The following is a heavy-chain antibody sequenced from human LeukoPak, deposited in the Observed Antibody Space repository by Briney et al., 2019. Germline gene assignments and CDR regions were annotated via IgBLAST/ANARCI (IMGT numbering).Heavy chain of an antibody. J-gene: IGHJ4*02. D-gene: IGHD3-9*01. CDR1: GFTFSSYA. CDR3: AKGRGNYDILTGATPFDY. Sequence: GGSLRLSCAASGFTFSSYAMSWVRQAPGKGLEWVSTISGSGGSTYYADSVKGRFTISRDNSKNTLYLQTNSLRAEDTAIYYCAKGRGNYDILTGATPFDYWGQGTLVTVSS. V-gene: IGHV3-23*01. CDR2: ISGSGGST.